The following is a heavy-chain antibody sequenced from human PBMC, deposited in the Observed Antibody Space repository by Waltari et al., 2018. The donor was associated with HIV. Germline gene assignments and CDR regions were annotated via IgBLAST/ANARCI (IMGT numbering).Heavy chain of an antibody. J-gene: IGHJ6*02. CDR2: FDPEDDET. V-gene: IGHV1-24*01. CDR1: GYTLTELS. D-gene: IGHD1-26*01. Sequence: QVQLIQSGAEVKKPGASVKVSCQVFGYTLTELSMHWVRQAPGKGLEWVGGFDPEDDETIDAQKYQGRVTMTEDTSTDSAYMELSSLTSEDTAVYYCATGGGTTAIQLYDLDVWGQGTTVTVSS. CDR3: ATGGGTTAIQLYDLDV.